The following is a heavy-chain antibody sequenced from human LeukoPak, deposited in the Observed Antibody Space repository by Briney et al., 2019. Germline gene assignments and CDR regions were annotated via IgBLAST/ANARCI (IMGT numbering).Heavy chain of an antibody. Sequence: GGSLRLSCAASGFTFSSYAMSWVRQAPGKGLEWVSAISGSGGSTYYADSVKGRFTISRDNSKNTLYLQMNSLRAEDTAVYYCAKVPIVVVSSGTEFDYWGQGTLVTVSS. CDR2: ISGSGGST. V-gene: IGHV3-23*01. CDR1: GFTFSSYA. D-gene: IGHD2-21*01. CDR3: AKVPIVVVSSGTEFDY. J-gene: IGHJ4*02.